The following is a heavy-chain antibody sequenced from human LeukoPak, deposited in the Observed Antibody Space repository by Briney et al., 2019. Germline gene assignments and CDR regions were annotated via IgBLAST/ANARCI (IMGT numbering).Heavy chain of an antibody. CDR2: IWYDGSNK. D-gene: IGHD4-17*01. Sequence: GRSLRLSCAASGFXFSSYGIHWVRQAPGKGLEWVAVIWYDGSNKYYADSVKGRFTISRDNSKNTLYLQMNSLRAEDTAVYYCARDFGDYYFDYWGQGTLVTVSS. J-gene: IGHJ4*02. CDR3: ARDFGDYYFDY. V-gene: IGHV3-33*01. CDR1: GFXFSSYG.